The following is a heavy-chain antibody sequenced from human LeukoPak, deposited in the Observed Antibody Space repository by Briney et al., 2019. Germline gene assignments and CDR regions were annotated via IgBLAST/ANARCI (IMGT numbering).Heavy chain of an antibody. CDR2: ISGSGSRI. Sequence: PGGSLRLSCAASGLTFSDSYMSWIRQAPGKGLEWMSYISGSGSRIYYADSVKGRLTISRDNDKKSWYLQMNRLRAEDTAVYYCARAARDFVYWGQGNLVTVSS. J-gene: IGHJ4*02. V-gene: IGHV3-11*01. CDR1: GLTFSDSY. CDR3: ARAARDFVY.